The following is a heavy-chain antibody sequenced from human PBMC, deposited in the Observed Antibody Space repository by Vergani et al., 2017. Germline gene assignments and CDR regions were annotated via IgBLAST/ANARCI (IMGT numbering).Heavy chain of an antibody. J-gene: IGHJ4*02. CDR2: ISYDGSNK. CDR1: GFTFSSYG. D-gene: IGHD3-10*01. Sequence: VQLLESGGGLVQPGGSLRLSCAASGFTFSSYGLHWVRQAPGKGLEWVAVISYDGSNKYYADSVKGRFTISRDNSKNTLYLQMNSLRAEDTAVYYCAKDEYGSGIDYWGQGTLVTVSS. CDR3: AKDEYGSGIDY. V-gene: IGHV3-30*18.